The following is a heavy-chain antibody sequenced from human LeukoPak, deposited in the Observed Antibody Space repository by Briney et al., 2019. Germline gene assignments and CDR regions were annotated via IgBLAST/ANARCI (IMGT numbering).Heavy chain of an antibody. J-gene: IGHJ6*03. CDR3: ARTRWDSGSYYYMDV. Sequence: SETLSLTCTVPGYSISSAYYWVWIRQPPGKGLEWIGTIYHSGSTYYNPSLESRVSLSVDTSKNQFSLMLTSVTAADTAVYYCARTRWDSGSYYYMDVWGKGTTVTVSS. D-gene: IGHD4-23*01. V-gene: IGHV4-38-2*02. CDR2: IYHSGST. CDR1: GYSISSAYY.